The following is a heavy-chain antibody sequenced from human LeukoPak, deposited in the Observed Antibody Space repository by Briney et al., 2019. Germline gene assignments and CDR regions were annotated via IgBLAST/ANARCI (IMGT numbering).Heavy chain of an antibody. CDR3: ARYLDYYGSGSYYNVRSRYRDV. CDR2: ISSSGSTI. V-gene: IGHV3-48*03. Sequence: GGSLRLSCAASGFTFSSYEMNWVRQAPGKGLEWVSYISSSGSTIYYADSVKGRFTISRDNAKNSLYMQMNSLRAEDAAVYYCARYLDYYGSGSYYNVRSRYRDVWGKGTTVTVSS. J-gene: IGHJ6*03. CDR1: GFTFSSYE. D-gene: IGHD3-10*01.